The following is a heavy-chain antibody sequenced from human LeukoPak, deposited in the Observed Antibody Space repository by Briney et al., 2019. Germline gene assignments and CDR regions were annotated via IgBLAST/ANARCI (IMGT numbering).Heavy chain of an antibody. CDR2: IIPIFGTA. V-gene: IGHV1-69*05. Sequence: SVKVSCKAFGGSFSSEAISWVRQAPGQGLEWMGGIIPIFGTANYAQKFQGRVTITTDESTSTAYMELSSLRSEDTAVYYCAMALVYYDSSGYLVFDYWGQGTLVTVSS. CDR1: GGSFSSEA. J-gene: IGHJ4*02. CDR3: AMALVYYDSSGYLVFDY. D-gene: IGHD3-22*01.